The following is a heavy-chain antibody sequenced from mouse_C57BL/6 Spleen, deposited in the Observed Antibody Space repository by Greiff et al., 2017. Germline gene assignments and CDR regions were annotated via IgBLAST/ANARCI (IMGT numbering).Heavy chain of an antibody. D-gene: IGHD2-3*01. CDR3: ARRVYDGYPDY. J-gene: IGHJ2*01. V-gene: IGHV1-64*01. CDR2: IHPNSGST. Sequence: VQLQESGAELVKPGASVKLSCKASGYTFTSYWMHWVKQRPGQGLEWIGMIHPNSGSTNYNEKFKSKATLTVDKSSSTAYMQLSSLTSEDSAVYYCARRVYDGYPDYWGQGTTLTVSS. CDR1: GYTFTSYW.